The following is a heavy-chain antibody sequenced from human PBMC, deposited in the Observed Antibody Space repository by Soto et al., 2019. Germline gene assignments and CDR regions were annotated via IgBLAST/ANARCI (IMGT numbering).Heavy chain of an antibody. J-gene: IGHJ6*02. CDR1: GYTFTGYY. D-gene: IGHD2-21*02. V-gene: IGHV1-2*04. CDR2: INPNSGGT. Sequence: VASVKVSCKASGYTFTGYYMHWVRQAPGQGLEWMGWINPNSGGTNYAQKFQGWVTMTRDTSISTAYMELSRLRSDDTAVYYCARDLKKVRVVTAHRDFYYGMDVWGQGTTVTVSS. CDR3: ARDLKKVRVVTAHRDFYYGMDV.